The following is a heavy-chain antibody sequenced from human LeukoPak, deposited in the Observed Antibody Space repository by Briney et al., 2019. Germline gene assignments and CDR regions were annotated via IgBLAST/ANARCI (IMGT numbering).Heavy chain of an antibody. V-gene: IGHV3-23*01. CDR3: AKAGAYYYDSSGPTTPYYFDY. CDR2: ISGSGGST. J-gene: IGHJ4*02. D-gene: IGHD3-22*01. Sequence: GKSLRLSCAASGFSFNTYTMHWVRQAPGKGLEWVSAISGSGGSTYYADSVKGRFTISRDNSKNTLYLQMNSLRAEDTAVYYCAKAGAYYYDSSGPTTPYYFDYWGQGTLVTVSS. CDR1: GFSFNTYT.